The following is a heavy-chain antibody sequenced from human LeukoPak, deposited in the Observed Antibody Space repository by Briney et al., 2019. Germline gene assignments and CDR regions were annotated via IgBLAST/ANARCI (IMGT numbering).Heavy chain of an antibody. CDR1: GFTFSSYS. CDR3: ARARGASGWYFDY. D-gene: IGHD6-19*01. J-gene: IGHJ4*02. Sequence: PGGSLRLSCAASGFTFSSYSMNWVRQAPGKGLEWVSSISSSSSYIYYADSVKGRFTISRDNAKNSLYLQMNSLRAEDTAVYYCARARGASGWYFDYWGQGTLVTVSS. CDR2: ISSSSSYI. V-gene: IGHV3-21*01.